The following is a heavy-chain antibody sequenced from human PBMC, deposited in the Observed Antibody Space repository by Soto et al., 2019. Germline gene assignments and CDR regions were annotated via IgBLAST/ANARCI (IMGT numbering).Heavy chain of an antibody. Sequence: EVQLLESGGGLVQPGGSLRLSCAASGFTFSSHAMSWVRQAPGKGLEWVSAISGSGGSTYYAHSVKGRVTVSRDNSRNTLYLQMNRLRAEDTAVYYCAKYLDYGDFWGSIEVWGQGTTVTVSS. J-gene: IGHJ6*02. CDR3: AKYLDYGDFWGSIEV. CDR1: GFTFSSHA. V-gene: IGHV3-23*01. CDR2: ISGSGGST. D-gene: IGHD4-17*01.